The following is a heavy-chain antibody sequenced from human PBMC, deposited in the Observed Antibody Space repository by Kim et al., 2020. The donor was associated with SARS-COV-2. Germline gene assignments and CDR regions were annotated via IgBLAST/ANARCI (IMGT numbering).Heavy chain of an antibody. V-gene: IGHV3-53*04. Sequence: GGSLRLSCAASGFTVSSNYMSWVRQAPGKGLEWVSVIYSGGSTYYADSVKGRFTISRHNSKNTLYLQMNSLRAEDTAVYYCASVSSSWSLPAHYYYYYGMDVWGQGTTVTVSS. CDR3: ASVSSSWSLPAHYYYYYGMDV. D-gene: IGHD6-13*01. CDR1: GFTVSSNY. J-gene: IGHJ6*02. CDR2: IYSGGST.